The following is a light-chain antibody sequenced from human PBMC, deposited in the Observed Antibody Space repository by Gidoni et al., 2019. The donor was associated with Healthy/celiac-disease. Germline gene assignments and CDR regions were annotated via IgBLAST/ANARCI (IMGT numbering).Light chain of an antibody. J-gene: IGKJ2*01. Sequence: DIQMTQSPSSLFASVGDRVTITCRASQNIGSYLNWYQQTPGRAPKLLIYAASSLQSGVPSRFSGSGSGTGFTLTISSLQPEDSATYYCQQSYSTPLYTFGQXTNLEIK. CDR2: AAS. V-gene: IGKV1-39*01. CDR1: QNIGSY. CDR3: QQSYSTPLYT.